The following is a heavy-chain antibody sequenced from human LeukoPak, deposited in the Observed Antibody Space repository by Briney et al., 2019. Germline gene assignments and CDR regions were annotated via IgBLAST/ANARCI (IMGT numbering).Heavy chain of an antibody. D-gene: IGHD3-9*01. V-gene: IGHV4-38-2*02. CDR1: GLTFSSHEM. CDR3: GRDRPTGYYDY. J-gene: IGHJ4*02. CDR2: INHSGIT. Sequence: GSLRLSCAASGLTFSSHEMNWIRQPPGKGLEWIASINHSGITYYNPSLKSRVTISVDTSKNQFSLKVTSVTAADTAVYYCGRDRPTGYYDYWGQGTLVTVSS.